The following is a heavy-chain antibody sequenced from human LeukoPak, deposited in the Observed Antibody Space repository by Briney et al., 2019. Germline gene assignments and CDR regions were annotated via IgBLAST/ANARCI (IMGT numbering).Heavy chain of an antibody. Sequence: GGPLRLSCAASGFTVSSNYMSWVRQAPGKGLEWVSVIYSGGSTYYADSVKGRFTISRDNAKNSLYLQMNSLRAEDTAVYYCARDASEDYWGQGTLVTVSS. V-gene: IGHV3-53*01. CDR2: IYSGGST. CDR3: ARDASEDY. CDR1: GFTVSSNY. D-gene: IGHD1-14*01. J-gene: IGHJ4*02.